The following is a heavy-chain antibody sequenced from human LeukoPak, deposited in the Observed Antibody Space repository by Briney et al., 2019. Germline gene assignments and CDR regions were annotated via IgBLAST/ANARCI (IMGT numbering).Heavy chain of an antibody. Sequence: GGSLRLSCAASGFTFSSYAMSWVRQAPGKGLEWVSAISGSGGSTYYADSVKGRFTISRDNSKNTPYLQMNSLRAEDTAVYYCAKGGDILTGYLDYWGQGTLVTVSS. D-gene: IGHD3-9*01. V-gene: IGHV3-23*01. CDR3: AKGGDILTGYLDY. J-gene: IGHJ4*02. CDR2: ISGSGGST. CDR1: GFTFSSYA.